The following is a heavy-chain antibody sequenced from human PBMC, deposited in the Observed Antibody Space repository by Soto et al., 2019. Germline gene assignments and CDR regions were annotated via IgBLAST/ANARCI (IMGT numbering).Heavy chain of an antibody. Sequence: QVQLQESGPGLVKPSGTLSLTCAVSGGSISSSNWWSWVRQPPGKGLGWIGEIYHSGSTNYNPSLKSRVTISVDKSKNQFSLKLSSVTAADTAVYYCAKTRSVRGDLRYFDYWGQGTLVTVSS. D-gene: IGHD3-10*01. V-gene: IGHV4-4*02. CDR1: GGSISSSNW. CDR2: IYHSGST. CDR3: AKTRSVRGDLRYFDY. J-gene: IGHJ4*02.